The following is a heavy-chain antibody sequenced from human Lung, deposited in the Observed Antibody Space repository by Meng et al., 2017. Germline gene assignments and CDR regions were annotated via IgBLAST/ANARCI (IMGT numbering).Heavy chain of an antibody. V-gene: IGHV3-23*01. CDR3: ARGTRVSCTGVICYPFDF. CDR2: TAATDGGT. D-gene: IGHD2-8*02. Sequence: EVQLLESGGGLVQPGGSLRLSCAASGFTFSNYAMSWVRQAPEKGLEWVSATAATDGGTYHAASVRGRFTIPRDNSKNTLSLQMNSLRADDTAIYYCARGTRVSCTGVICYPFDFWGQGTLVTVSS. CDR1: GFTFSNYA. J-gene: IGHJ4*02.